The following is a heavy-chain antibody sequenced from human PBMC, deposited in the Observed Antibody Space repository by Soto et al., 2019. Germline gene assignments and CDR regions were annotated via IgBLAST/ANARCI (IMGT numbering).Heavy chain of an antibody. D-gene: IGHD6-6*01. CDR2: ISYDGSNK. CDR3: ARIRGQLVYYYYGMDV. Sequence: PGGSLRLSCAASGFTFSSYAMHWVRQAPGKGLEWVAVISYDGSNKYYADSVKGRFTISRDNSKNTLYLQMNSLRAEDTAVYYCARIRGQLVYYYYGMDVWGQGTTVTVSS. CDR1: GFTFSSYA. J-gene: IGHJ6*02. V-gene: IGHV3-30-3*01.